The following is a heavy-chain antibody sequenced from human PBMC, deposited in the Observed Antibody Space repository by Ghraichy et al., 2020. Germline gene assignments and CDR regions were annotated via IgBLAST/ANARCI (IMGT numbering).Heavy chain of an antibody. Sequence: SETLSLTCTVSGGSISSYYWSWIRQPPGKGLEWIGYIYYSGSTNYNPSLKSRVTISVDTSKNQFSLKLSSVTAADTAVYYCARGLGTAAISPFDYWGQGTLVTVSS. CDR1: GGSISSYY. CDR2: IYYSGST. V-gene: IGHV4-59*01. D-gene: IGHD2-2*02. J-gene: IGHJ4*02. CDR3: ARGLGTAAISPFDY.